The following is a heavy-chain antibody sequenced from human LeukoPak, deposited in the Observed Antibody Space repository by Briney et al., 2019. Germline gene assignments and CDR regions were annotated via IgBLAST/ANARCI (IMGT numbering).Heavy chain of an antibody. CDR3: ARSSIAVAGLGYWYFDL. V-gene: IGHV3-53*01. D-gene: IGHD6-19*01. CDR1: GFTVSSNY. J-gene: IGHJ2*01. CDR2: IYSGGST. Sequence: GGSLRLSCAASGFTVSSNYMSWVRQAPGKGLEWVSVIYSGGSTYYVDSVKGRFTISRDNSKNTLYLQMNSLRAEDTAVYYCARSSIAVAGLGYWYFDLWGRGTLVTVSS.